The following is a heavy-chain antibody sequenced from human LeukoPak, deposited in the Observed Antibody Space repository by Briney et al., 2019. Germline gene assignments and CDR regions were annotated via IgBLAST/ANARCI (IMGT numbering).Heavy chain of an antibody. CDR3: TRDADPIELKGY. CDR2: ITGSSYDI. D-gene: IGHD3-10*01. J-gene: IGHJ4*02. V-gene: IGHV3-21*06. CDR1: GFTFSSYT. Sequence: GGSLRLSCAASGFTFSSYTMNWVRQAPGKGLQWVSSITGSSYDIYYADSVRGRFTISRDNAKTSLFLQMNSLRAEDTALYYCTRDADPIELKGYWGQGTLVTVSS.